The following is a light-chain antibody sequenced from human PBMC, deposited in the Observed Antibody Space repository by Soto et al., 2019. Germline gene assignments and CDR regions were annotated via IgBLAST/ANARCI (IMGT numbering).Light chain of an antibody. Sequence: DIVMTQSPVSLPVTPGEPASISCRSSQSLLHSHGYTYLDWYVQKPGQSPQLLIYMGSTRASGVPDRISGSGSGTDLTLKISRVEAEDVGVYYCMQALQTPLTFGGGTRVEIK. V-gene: IGKV2-28*01. CDR3: MQALQTPLT. J-gene: IGKJ4*01. CDR1: QSLLHSHGYTY. CDR2: MGS.